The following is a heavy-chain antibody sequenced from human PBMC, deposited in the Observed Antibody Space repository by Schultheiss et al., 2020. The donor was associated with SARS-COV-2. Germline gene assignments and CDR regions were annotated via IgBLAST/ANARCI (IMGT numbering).Heavy chain of an antibody. CDR1: GFTFSSYE. J-gene: IGHJ4*02. Sequence: GESLKISCAASGFTFSSYEMNWVRQAPGKGLEWVSYISSSGSTIYYADSVKGRFTISRDNAKNSLYLQMNSLRAEDTAVYYCARSDPYDYVWGSYRQYYFDYWGQGTLVTVSS. V-gene: IGHV3-48*03. CDR2: ISSSGSTI. D-gene: IGHD3-16*02. CDR3: ARSDPYDYVWGSYRQYYFDY.